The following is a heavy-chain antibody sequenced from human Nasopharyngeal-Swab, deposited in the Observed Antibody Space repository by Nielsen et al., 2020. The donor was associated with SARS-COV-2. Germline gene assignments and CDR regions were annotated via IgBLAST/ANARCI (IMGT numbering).Heavy chain of an antibody. CDR2: IIPIFGTA. Sequence: SVKVSCKASGYTFTSYAISWVRQAPGQGLEWMGGIIPIFGTANYAQKFRGRVTITADESTSTAYMELSSLRSEDTAVYYCAAELIASGWYSGYYYYGMDVWGQGTTVTVSS. D-gene: IGHD6-19*01. J-gene: IGHJ6*02. CDR3: AAELIASGWYSGYYYYGMDV. V-gene: IGHV1-69*13. CDR1: GYTFTSYA.